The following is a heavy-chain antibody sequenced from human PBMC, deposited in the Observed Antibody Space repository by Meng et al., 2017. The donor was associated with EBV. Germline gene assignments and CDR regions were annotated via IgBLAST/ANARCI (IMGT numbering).Heavy chain of an antibody. V-gene: IGHV4-34*01. CDR3: ARGGGNRGGIVGATYRLNWFDP. D-gene: IGHD1-26*01. CDR1: VGSFSGYY. CDR2: INHSGST. J-gene: IGHJ5*02. Sequence: QVQLQQWGAGLLKPSETLSLTCAVYVGSFSGYYWSWSRQPPGKGLEWIGEINHSGSTNYNPSLKSRVTISVDTSKNQFSLKLSSVTAADTAVYYCARGGGNRGGIVGATYRLNWFDPRGQGTLVTVS.